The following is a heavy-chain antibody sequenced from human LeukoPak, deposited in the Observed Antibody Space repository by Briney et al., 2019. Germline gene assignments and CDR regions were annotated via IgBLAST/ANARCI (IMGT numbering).Heavy chain of an antibody. V-gene: IGHV3-21*01. D-gene: IGHD1-1*01. CDR3: ARSLTTLTYEGY. CDR2: INSGSTYT. CDR1: GFTFSSYM. J-gene: IGHJ4*02. Sequence: GGSLRLSCAASGFTFSSYMMNWVRQAPGKGLEWASSINSGSTYTYYTESVKGRFTVSRDNAKNSLFLQMNSLRAEDTAIYYCARSLTTLTYEGYWGQGTLVTVSS.